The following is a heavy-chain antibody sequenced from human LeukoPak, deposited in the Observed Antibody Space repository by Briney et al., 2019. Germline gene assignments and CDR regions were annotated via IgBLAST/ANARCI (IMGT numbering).Heavy chain of an antibody. CDR3: AKIFHRYGLFDY. V-gene: IGHV3-23*01. J-gene: IGHJ4*02. CDR1: GFTFSSYA. D-gene: IGHD2/OR15-2a*01. CDR2: ISGSGGST. Sequence: GGSLRLSCAASGFTFSSYAMSWVRQAPGKGLEWVSAISGSGGSTYYADSVKGRFTISRDNSKNTLYLQMNSPRAEDTAVYYCAKIFHRYGLFDYWGQGTLVTVSS.